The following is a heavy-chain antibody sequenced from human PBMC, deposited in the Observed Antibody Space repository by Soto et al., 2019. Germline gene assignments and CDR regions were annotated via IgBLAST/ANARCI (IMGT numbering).Heavy chain of an antibody. CDR3: ARPSCGAACYYYGMDV. CDR1: GGTFSSYT. CDR2: IIPTFGTA. J-gene: IGHJ6*02. D-gene: IGHD2-21*01. Sequence: QVQLVQSGAEVKKPGSSAKVSCKASGGTFSSYTISWVRQAPGQGLEWMGGIIPTFGTADYAQKFQGRVTITADESTRTGYMELRSLRSEDTDLYYCARPSCGAACYYYGMDVWGQGTAVTVSS. V-gene: IGHV1-69*12.